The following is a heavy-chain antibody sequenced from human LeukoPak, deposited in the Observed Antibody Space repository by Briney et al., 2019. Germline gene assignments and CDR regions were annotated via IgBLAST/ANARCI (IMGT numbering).Heavy chain of an antibody. Sequence: SETLSLTCTVSGGSISSYYWSWIRQPPGKGLEWIGYIYYSVSTNYNPSLKSRVTISVDTSKNQFSLKLSSVTAADTAVYYGAREGSVARPLDYWGQGTLVTVSS. CDR1: GGSISSYY. CDR3: AREGSVARPLDY. J-gene: IGHJ4*02. V-gene: IGHV4-59*01. CDR2: IYYSVST. D-gene: IGHD6-6*01.